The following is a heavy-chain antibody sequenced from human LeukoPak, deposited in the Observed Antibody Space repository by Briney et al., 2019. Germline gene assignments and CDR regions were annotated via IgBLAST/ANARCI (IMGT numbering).Heavy chain of an antibody. Sequence: PGGSLRLSCVASGFALSTDAMHLVRQAPGKGLEWVSGISPSGGRTYYAGSVKGRFTISRDNSKNTLYLQMNSLRADDTAVYFCAKASTVLKPIDYWGQGSLVTVSS. D-gene: IGHD1-14*01. CDR2: ISPSGGRT. J-gene: IGHJ4*02. CDR1: GFALSTDA. V-gene: IGHV3-23*01. CDR3: AKASTVLKPIDY.